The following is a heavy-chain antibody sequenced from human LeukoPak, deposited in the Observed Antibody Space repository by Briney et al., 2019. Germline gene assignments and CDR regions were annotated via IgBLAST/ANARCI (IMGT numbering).Heavy chain of an antibody. CDR1: GFTFSSYT. V-gene: IGHV3-21*01. D-gene: IGHD6-13*01. J-gene: IGHJ4*02. CDR2: ISSSRTSI. CDR3: ATEGRSTTPGY. Sequence: GGSLRLSCGASGFTFSSYTMIWVRQAPGMGLEWVSSISSSRTSIYYADLVKGRFTISRDNAKNSLYLQMNSLRAEDTSVYYCATEGRSTTPGYWGQGTLVIVSS.